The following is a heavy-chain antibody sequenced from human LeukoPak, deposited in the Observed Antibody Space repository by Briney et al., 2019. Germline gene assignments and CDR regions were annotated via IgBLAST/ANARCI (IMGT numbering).Heavy chain of an antibody. V-gene: IGHV4-30-2*01. CDR3: ARARQLRSPDYFDY. J-gene: IGHJ4*02. CDR1: GGSISSGGYS. D-gene: IGHD5-24*01. CDR2: IYRSGST. Sequence: SQTLSLTCAVSGGSISSGGYSWSWIRQPPGKGLEWIGYIYRSGSTYYNPSLKSRVTISVDTSKNQFSLKLSSVTAADTAVYYCARARQLRSPDYFDYWGQGTLVTVSS.